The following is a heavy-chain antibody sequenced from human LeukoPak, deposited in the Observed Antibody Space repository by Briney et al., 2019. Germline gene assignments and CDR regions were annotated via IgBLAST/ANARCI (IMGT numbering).Heavy chain of an antibody. CDR2: ISSDGTNE. CDR1: GFTFSTYG. J-gene: IGHJ4*02. V-gene: IGHV3-30*18. D-gene: IGHD3-3*01. CDR3: AKEYQGGSNYYDFGGYYFDY. Sequence: GGSLRLSCAASGFTFSTYGMHWVRQAPGKGLEWVAVISSDGTNEYYADSVKGRFTISGDNSKNTLYLQMNSLKPEDTAVYFCAKEYQGGSNYYDFGGYYFDYWGQGTLVTVSS.